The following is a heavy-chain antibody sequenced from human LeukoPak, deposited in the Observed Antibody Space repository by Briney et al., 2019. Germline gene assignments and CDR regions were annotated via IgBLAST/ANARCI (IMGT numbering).Heavy chain of an antibody. CDR2: ISSSGSTI. J-gene: IGHJ4*02. Sequence: GGSLRLSCAASGFTFSDYYMSWIRQAPVKGLEWVSYISSSGSTIYYADAVKGRFTISRDNAKNSLYLQMNCLRAEDTAVYYCASATSYYYGSGSYYFDYWGQGTLVTVSS. V-gene: IGHV3-11*01. D-gene: IGHD3-10*01. CDR3: ASATSYYYGSGSYYFDY. CDR1: GFTFSDYY.